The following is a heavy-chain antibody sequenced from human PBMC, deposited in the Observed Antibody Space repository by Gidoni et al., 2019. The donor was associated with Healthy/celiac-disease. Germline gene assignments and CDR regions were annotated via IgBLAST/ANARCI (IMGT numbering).Heavy chain of an antibody. CDR2: IYYSGST. V-gene: IGHV4-39*01. D-gene: IGHD3-22*01. CDR1: GGSISSSSSY. J-gene: IGHJ2*01. Sequence: QLQLQESGPGLVKPSETLSLTCTVSGGSISSSSSYWGWIRQPPGKGLEWIGSIYYSGSTYYNPSLKSRVTISVDTSKNQFSLKLSSVTAADTAVYYCARSPQNYYDSSGYYSDWYFDLWGRGTLVTVSS. CDR3: ARSPQNYYDSSGYYSDWYFDL.